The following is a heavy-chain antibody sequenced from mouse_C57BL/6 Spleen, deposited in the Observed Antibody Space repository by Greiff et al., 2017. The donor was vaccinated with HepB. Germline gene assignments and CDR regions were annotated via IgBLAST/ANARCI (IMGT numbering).Heavy chain of an antibody. CDR3: ASLYYGYRYYFDY. CDR1: GFTFSSYT. J-gene: IGHJ2*01. V-gene: IGHV5-9*01. D-gene: IGHD2-2*01. Sequence: EVQLVESGGGLVKPGGSLKLSCAASGFTFSSYTMSWVRQTPEKRLEWVATISGGGGNTYYPDSVKGRFTISRDNAKNTLYLQMSSLRSEDTALYYCASLYYGYRYYFDYWGQGTTLTVSS. CDR2: ISGGGGNT.